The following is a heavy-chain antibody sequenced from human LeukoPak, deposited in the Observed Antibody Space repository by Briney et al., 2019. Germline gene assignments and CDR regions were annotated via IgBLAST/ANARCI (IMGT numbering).Heavy chain of an antibody. Sequence: ASVKVSCKASGYTSTGYYMHWVRQAPGQGLEWMGWINPNSGGTNYAQKFQGRVTMTRDTSISTAYMELSRLRSDDTAVYYCARDAYCYGSGMVGGDYYMDVWGKGTTVTVSS. CDR1: GYTSTGYY. J-gene: IGHJ6*03. CDR2: INPNSGGT. V-gene: IGHV1-2*02. CDR3: ARDAYCYGSGMVGGDYYMDV. D-gene: IGHD3-10*01.